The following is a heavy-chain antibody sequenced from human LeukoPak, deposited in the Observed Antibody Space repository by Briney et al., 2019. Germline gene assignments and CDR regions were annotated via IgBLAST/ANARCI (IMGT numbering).Heavy chain of an antibody. CDR2: IKQDGSEK. CDR3: AREGPSRDGYNYPAYYMDV. J-gene: IGHJ6*03. D-gene: IGHD5-24*01. CDR1: GFTFSSYG. V-gene: IGHV3-7*01. Sequence: GGSLRLSCAASGFTFSSYGMSWVRQAPGKGLEWVANIKQDGSEKYYVDSVKGRFTISRDNAKNSLYLQMNSLRAEDTAVYYCAREGPSRDGYNYPAYYMDVWGKGTTVTISS.